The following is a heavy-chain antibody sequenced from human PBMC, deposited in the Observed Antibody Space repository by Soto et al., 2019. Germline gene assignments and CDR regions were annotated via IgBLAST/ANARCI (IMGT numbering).Heavy chain of an antibody. CDR3: ARLQNLYYFDY. Sequence: PSETLSLTCTVSGGSISSSSYYWGWIRQPPGKGLEWIGSIYYSGSTYYNPSLKSRVTISVDTSKNQFSLKLSSVTAADTAVYYCARLQNLYYFDYWGQGTLVTVSS. CDR1: GGSISSSSYY. CDR2: IYYSGST. J-gene: IGHJ4*02. V-gene: IGHV4-39*01.